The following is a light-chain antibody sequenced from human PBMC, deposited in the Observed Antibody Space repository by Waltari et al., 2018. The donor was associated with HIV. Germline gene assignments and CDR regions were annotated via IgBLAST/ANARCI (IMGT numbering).Light chain of an antibody. J-gene: IGKJ2*01. V-gene: IGKV1-5*03. CDR1: QTIRSW. CDR3: RQYQSYSQT. Sequence: DIQMTQSPSILSASVGDRVTITCRASQTIRSWLAWYQQKPGKAPNLLIYKASNLKSGVPSRCTGSGSGTDYTLTISSLQPDDSATYDCRQYQSYSQTFGQGTKLEIK. CDR2: KAS.